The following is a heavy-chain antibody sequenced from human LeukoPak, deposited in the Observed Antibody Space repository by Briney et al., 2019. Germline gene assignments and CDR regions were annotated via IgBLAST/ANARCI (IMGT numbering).Heavy chain of an antibody. CDR3: VRSLGSPLDS. CDR1: EFSVGSNY. J-gene: IGHJ4*02. V-gene: IGHV3-66*01. Sequence: GGSLRLSCAASEFSVGSNYMTWVRQAPGKGLEWVSTLYSGGFAYYADSAKGRFTISRDNSKNILYLQMNSLTVEDTAIYYCVRSLGSPLDSWGQGTLVTVSS. CDR2: LYSGGFA.